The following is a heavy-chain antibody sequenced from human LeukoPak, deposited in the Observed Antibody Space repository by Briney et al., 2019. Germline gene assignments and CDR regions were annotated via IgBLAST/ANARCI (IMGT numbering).Heavy chain of an antibody. CDR3: ARDSRQSNQWVVPAA. Sequence: SETLSLTCTVSGGSISSSSYYWGWIRQPPGKGLEWIGSIYYSGSTYYNPSLKSRVTISVDTSKNQFSLKLSSVTAADTAVYYCARDSRQSNQWVVPAAWGQGTLVTVSS. V-gene: IGHV4-39*07. D-gene: IGHD2-2*01. CDR2: IYYSGST. CDR1: GGSISSSSYY. J-gene: IGHJ4*02.